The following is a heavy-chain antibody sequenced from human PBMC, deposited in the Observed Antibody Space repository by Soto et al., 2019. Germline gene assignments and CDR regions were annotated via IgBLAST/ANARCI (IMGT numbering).Heavy chain of an antibody. CDR1: GFTFSDYY. Sequence: GGSLRLSCAASGFTFSDYYMSWIRQAPGKGLEWVSYISSSGSTIYYADSMKGRFTISRDNAKNSLYLQMNSLRAEDTAVYYCATTEYSSSSGPPRYDAFDIWGQGTMVTVSS. CDR3: ATTEYSSSSGPPRYDAFDI. CDR2: ISSSGSTI. J-gene: IGHJ3*02. D-gene: IGHD6-6*01. V-gene: IGHV3-11*01.